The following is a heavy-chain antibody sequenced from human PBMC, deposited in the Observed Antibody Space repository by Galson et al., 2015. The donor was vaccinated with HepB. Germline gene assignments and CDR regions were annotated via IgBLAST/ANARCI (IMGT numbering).Heavy chain of an antibody. V-gene: IGHV3-23*01. Sequence: SLRLSCAASGFTFTGNVMTWVRQAPGKGLEWVSVISGSGGRTNYADSVRGRFTISRDNSKNTLYLQMNSLRAEDTALYYCAKEVNYGGNSVSNAFDSWGQGTMVTVSS. CDR1: GFTFTGNV. CDR2: ISGSGGRT. CDR3: AKEVNYGGNSVSNAFDS. D-gene: IGHD4-23*01. J-gene: IGHJ3*01.